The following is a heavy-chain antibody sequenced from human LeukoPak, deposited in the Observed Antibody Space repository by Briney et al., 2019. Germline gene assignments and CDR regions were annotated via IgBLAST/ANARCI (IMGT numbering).Heavy chain of an antibody. Sequence: PGGSLRLSCAASGFTFSSFAMSWVRQAPGKGLEWVSVIYSGGSTYYVDSVKGRFTISRDNSKNTLYLQMNSLRAEDTAMYYCATTGYSYGYDIDYWGQGTLVTVSS. CDR1: GFTFSSFA. CDR2: IYSGGST. J-gene: IGHJ4*02. D-gene: IGHD5-18*01. CDR3: ATTGYSYGYDIDY. V-gene: IGHV3-23*03.